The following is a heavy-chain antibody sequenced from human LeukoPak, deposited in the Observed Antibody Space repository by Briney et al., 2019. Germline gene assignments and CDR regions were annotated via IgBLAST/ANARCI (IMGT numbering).Heavy chain of an antibody. CDR1: GFTFSGSA. J-gene: IGHJ3*01. D-gene: IGHD3-16*02. CDR3: ARDMQLST. CDR2: ISYSGANS. Sequence: PGGSLRLSCAASGFTFSGSAMSWVRQAPGEGLEWVSLISYSGANSYYTDSVRGRFTISRDNSNDTLFLQLNLLRAEDTAIYYCARDMQLSTWGLGTMVTVSS. V-gene: IGHV3-23*01.